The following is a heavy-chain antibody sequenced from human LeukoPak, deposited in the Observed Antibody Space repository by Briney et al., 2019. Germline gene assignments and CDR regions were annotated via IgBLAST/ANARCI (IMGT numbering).Heavy chain of an antibody. CDR3: ARYYGSGTYYKGWSRHFDQ. CDR1: GGSISSSYW. D-gene: IGHD3-10*01. CDR2: ILNSGDT. V-gene: IGHV4-4*02. Sequence: SGTLSLTCTVSGGSISSSYWWSWVRQPPGKGLEWIGAILNSGDTNYNPSLKSRVTISVDKSRDQFSLKLTSVTAADTAMYYCARYYGSGTYYKGWSRHFDQWGKGTLVTVSS. J-gene: IGHJ4*02.